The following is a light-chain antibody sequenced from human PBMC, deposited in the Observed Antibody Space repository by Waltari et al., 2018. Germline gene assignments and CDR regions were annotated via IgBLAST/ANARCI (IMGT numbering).Light chain of an antibody. CDR1: QSVSSN. CDR3: QQYNNWPPLT. Sequence: EIVMTQSPATLSVSPGERATLSCRASQSVSSNSAWYQQKPGQAPRLLIYGASTRATGIPARFSGSGSGTEFTLTISSLQSEDFAVYYCQQYNNWPPLTFGGGTTVEIK. J-gene: IGKJ4*01. V-gene: IGKV3-15*01. CDR2: GAS.